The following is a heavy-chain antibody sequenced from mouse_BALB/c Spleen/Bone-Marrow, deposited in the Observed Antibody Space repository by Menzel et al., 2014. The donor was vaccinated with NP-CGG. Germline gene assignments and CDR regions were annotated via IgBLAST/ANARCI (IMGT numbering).Heavy chain of an antibody. CDR2: ISDGGTYT. Sequence: EVKLVVSGGGLVKPGGSLKLSCAASGFTFRDYYMYWGRQTPEKRLEWVATISDGGTYTYYSDSVKGRFTISRDKAKNNLYLQMTNLMSEDTAMYRCVRDGDYRYAWFSYWGQGTLVTVSA. CDR3: VRDGDYRYAWFSY. J-gene: IGHJ3*01. V-gene: IGHV5-4*02. CDR1: GFTFRDYY. D-gene: IGHD2-14*01.